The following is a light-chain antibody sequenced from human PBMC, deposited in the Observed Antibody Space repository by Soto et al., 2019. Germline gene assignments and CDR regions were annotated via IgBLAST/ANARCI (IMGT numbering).Light chain of an antibody. Sequence: QSLLTQPDSVSGSPGQSITISCTGTSSDVGSYNLVSWYQQHPVNALKPMIYDVSKRPSRFSIRFSGCQSGNVDSLSISELQAEEEADYVCCSYAGSSTPLIFGTGTKVTVL. CDR1: SSDVGSYNL. V-gene: IGLV2-23*02. CDR3: CSYAGSSTPLI. CDR2: DVS. J-gene: IGLJ1*01.